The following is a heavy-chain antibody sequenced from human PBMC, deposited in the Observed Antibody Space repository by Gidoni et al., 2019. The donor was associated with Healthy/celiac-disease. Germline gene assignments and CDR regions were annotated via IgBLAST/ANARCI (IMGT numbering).Heavy chain of an antibody. J-gene: IGHJ5*02. D-gene: IGHD5-12*01. CDR3: AHIGPNGGYTT. CDR1: GFSLSTSGVG. V-gene: IGHV2-5*01. CDR2: IYWNEYK. Sequence: QITLKESGPTLVKPTQTRTLTCTFSGFSLSTSGVGVGWIRQPPGKALEWLALIYWNEYKRYSPSLKSRLTITKDTSKHQVVLTMTNMDPVDTATYYCAHIGPNGGYTTWGQGTLVTVSS.